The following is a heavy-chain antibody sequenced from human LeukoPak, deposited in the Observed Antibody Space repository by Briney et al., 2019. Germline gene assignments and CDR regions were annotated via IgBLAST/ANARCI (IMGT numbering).Heavy chain of an antibody. Sequence: GGSLRLSCAASGFTFSDHYMSWIRQAPGKGLEWVSYIGDSGTPIYYADSVKGRFTVSRDDAKNSLFLQMDSLRAEDTAVYYCARDRRPSVYGGLDNWGQGTLVTVSS. D-gene: IGHD4/OR15-4a*01. V-gene: IGHV3-11*04. CDR2: IGDSGTPI. J-gene: IGHJ4*02. CDR1: GFTFSDHY. CDR3: ARDRRPSVYGGLDN.